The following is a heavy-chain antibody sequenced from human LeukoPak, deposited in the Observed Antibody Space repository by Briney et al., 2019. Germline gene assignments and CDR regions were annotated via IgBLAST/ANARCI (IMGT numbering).Heavy chain of an antibody. CDR1: GVSISSYY. CDR2: IYYSGST. CDR3: ARVEAYYYMDV. D-gene: IGHD3-3*01. V-gene: IGHV4-59*01. J-gene: IGHJ6*03. Sequence: PSETLSLTCTVSGVSISSYYWSWVRQPPGKGVEWIGYIYYSGSTNYNPSLKSRLTMSLDTSKNQFSLKLSSVTAADTAVYYCARVEAYYYMDVWGKGTTVTISS.